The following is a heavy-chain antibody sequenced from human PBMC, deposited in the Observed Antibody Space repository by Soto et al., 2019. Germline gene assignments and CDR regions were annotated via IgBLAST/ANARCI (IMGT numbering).Heavy chain of an antibody. V-gene: IGHV3-30*18. CDR2: ISYDGSNK. J-gene: IGHJ6*02. CDR3: AKDRSLYYDIVTSLGREYYHGMDV. CDR1: GFTFSSYG. D-gene: IGHD3-9*01. Sequence: GGSLRLSCAASGFTFSSYGMHWVRQAPGKGLEWVAVISYDGSNKYYADSVKGRFTISRDNSKNTLYLQMNSLRAEDTAVYYCAKDRSLYYDIVTSLGREYYHGMDVWGQGTTVTVSS.